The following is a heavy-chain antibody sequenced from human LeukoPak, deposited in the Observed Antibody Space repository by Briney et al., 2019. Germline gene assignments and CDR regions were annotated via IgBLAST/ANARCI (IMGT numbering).Heavy chain of an antibody. V-gene: IGHV3-7*01. Sequence: GESLKISCAASGFTFSSYWMSWVRQARGKGLEWVANMKYDGSEKYYVDSVKGRFTISRGNAKNSLYLQMNSLRAEDTAVYYCARDIEAAGLFLDYWGQGTLVTVSS. CDR3: ARDIEAAGLFLDY. D-gene: IGHD6-13*01. J-gene: IGHJ4*02. CDR2: MKYDGSEK. CDR1: GFTFSSYW.